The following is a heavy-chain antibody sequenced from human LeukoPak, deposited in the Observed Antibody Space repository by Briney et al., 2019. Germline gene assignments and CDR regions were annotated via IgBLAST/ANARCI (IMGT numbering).Heavy chain of an antibody. CDR1: GGTFSSYA. CDR3: AKTYDSSGYYYEGDAFDI. CDR2: IIPIFGTA. V-gene: IGHV1-69*05. Sequence: ASVKVSCKASGGTFSSYAISWVRQAPGQGLEWMGGIIPIFGTANYAQKFQGRVTITTDESTSTAYMELSSLRSEDTAVYYCAKTYDSSGYYYEGDAFDIWGQGTMVTVFS. J-gene: IGHJ3*02. D-gene: IGHD3-22*01.